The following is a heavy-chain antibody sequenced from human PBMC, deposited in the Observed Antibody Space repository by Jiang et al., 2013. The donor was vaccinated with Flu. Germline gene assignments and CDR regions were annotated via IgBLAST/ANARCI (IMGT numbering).Heavy chain of an antibody. Sequence: GAEVKKPGASVKVSCKASGYTFTNYAMHWVRQAPGQGLEWMGWINAGNGNTKYSQKFQDRVTITRDTSASTAYMELSSLRSEDTAVYYCARVDCSSTSCPPYFDYWGQGTLVTVSS. V-gene: IGHV1-3*01. D-gene: IGHD2-2*01. CDR3: ARVDCSSTSCPPYFDY. J-gene: IGHJ4*02. CDR1: GYTFTNYA. CDR2: INAGNGNT.